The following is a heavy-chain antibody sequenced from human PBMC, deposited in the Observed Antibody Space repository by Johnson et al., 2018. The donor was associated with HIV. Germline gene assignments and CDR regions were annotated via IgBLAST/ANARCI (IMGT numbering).Heavy chain of an antibody. V-gene: IGHV3-13*01. CDR3: ARRNSSWDAFDI. Sequence: VQLVESGGGVVQPGRSLRLSCAASGFTFSSYDMHWVRQATGKGLEWVSAIGIAGDTYYPGSVKGRFSISRENAKNSFYLQMNSLRAGDTAVYYCARRNSSWDAFDIWGQGTMVTVSS. CDR2: IGIAGDT. J-gene: IGHJ3*02. CDR1: GFTFSSYD. D-gene: IGHD6-13*01.